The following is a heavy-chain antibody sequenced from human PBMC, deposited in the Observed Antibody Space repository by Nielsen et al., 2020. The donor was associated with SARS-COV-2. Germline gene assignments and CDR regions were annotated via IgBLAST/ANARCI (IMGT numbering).Heavy chain of an antibody. CDR1: GFTFSSYG. V-gene: IGHV3-33*01. J-gene: IGHJ6*02. CDR3: ARVPSSGWSGPPLFSYYYYGMDV. Sequence: GGSLRLSCAASGFTFSSYGMHWVRQAPGKGLEWVAVIWYDGSNKYYADSVKGRFTISRDNAKNSLYLQMNSLRAEDTAVYYCARVPSSGWSGPPLFSYYYYGMDVWGQGTTVTVSS. D-gene: IGHD6-19*01. CDR2: IWYDGSNK.